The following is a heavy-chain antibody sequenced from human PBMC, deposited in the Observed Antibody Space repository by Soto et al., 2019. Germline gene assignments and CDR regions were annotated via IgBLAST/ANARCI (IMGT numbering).Heavy chain of an antibody. J-gene: IGHJ4*02. CDR2: IYGGGST. Sequence: LSLTCTVSGGSISSSSYYWGWIRQPPGKGLEWVSIIYGGGSTYYTDSVKGRFTISKDNSKNTVSLQMNSLRAEDTALYYCAKGFNWNRVDSWGQGTPVTVSS. CDR3: AKGFNWNRVDS. D-gene: IGHD1-1*01. CDR1: GGSISSSSYY. V-gene: IGHV3-53*01.